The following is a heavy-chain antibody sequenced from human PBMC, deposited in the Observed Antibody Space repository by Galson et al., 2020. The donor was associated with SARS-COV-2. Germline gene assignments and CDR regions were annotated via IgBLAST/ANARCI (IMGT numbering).Heavy chain of an antibody. D-gene: IGHD1-7*01. CDR1: GYSFTTYW. CDR3: ARGTLPSTSTSFDY. Sequence: GESLKFSCKGSGYSFTTYWIGWVRQMPGKGLEWMGIIYPSDSDTRYSPSFQGQVTISADKSISTAYLQWSSLKASDTAIYYCARGTLPSTSTSFDYWGQGTLVTVSS. V-gene: IGHV5-51*01. CDR2: IYPSDSDT. J-gene: IGHJ4*02.